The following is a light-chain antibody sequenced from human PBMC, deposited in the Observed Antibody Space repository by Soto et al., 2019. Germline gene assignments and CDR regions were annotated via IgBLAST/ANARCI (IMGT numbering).Light chain of an antibody. Sequence: QSALTQPASVSGSPRQSITISCTGTSSDVGSYNLVSWYQQHPGKAPKLMIYEGSKRPSGVSNRFSGSKSGNTASLTISGLQAEDEADYYCCSYAGSSTSYVFGTGTQLTVL. J-gene: IGLJ1*01. CDR2: EGS. V-gene: IGLV2-23*01. CDR1: SSDVGSYNL. CDR3: CSYAGSSTSYV.